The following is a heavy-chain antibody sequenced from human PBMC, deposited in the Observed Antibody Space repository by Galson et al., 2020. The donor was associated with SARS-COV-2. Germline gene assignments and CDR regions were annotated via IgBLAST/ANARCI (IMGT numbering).Heavy chain of an antibody. D-gene: IGHD3-22*01. CDR2: IYHSGST. CDR3: AREETDYDSSGPVYYYYGMDV. Sequence: SETLSLTCAVSGGSISSSNWWSWVRQPPGKGLEWIGEIYHSGSTNYNPSLKSRVTISVDKSKNQFSLKLSSVTAAETAVYYCAREETDYDSSGPVYYYYGMDVWGQGTTVTVSS. J-gene: IGHJ6*02. CDR1: GGSISSSNW. V-gene: IGHV4-4*02.